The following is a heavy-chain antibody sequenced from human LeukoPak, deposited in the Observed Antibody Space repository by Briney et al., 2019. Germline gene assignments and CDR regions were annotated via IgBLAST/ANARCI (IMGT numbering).Heavy chain of an antibody. D-gene: IGHD3-16*01. CDR1: GGSISSYY. CDR2: IYYRGST. J-gene: IGHJ2*01. V-gene: IGHV4-59*01. Sequence: SETLSLTCTVSGGSISSYYWSWIRQPPGKGLEWIGYIYYRGSTNYNPSLKSRVTISVDTSKNQFSLKLSSVTAADTAVYYCARWVRSWYFDLWGRGTLVTVSS. CDR3: ARWVRSWYFDL.